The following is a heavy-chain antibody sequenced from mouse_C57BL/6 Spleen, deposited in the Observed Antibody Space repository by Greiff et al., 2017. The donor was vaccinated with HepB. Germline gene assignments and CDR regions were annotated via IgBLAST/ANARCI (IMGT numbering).Heavy chain of an antibody. V-gene: IGHV1-52*01. Sequence: QVQLQQPGAELVRPGSSVKLSCKASGYTFTSYWMHWVKQRPIQGLEWIGNIDPSDSETHYNQKFKDKATLTVDKSSSTAYMQLSSLTSEDSAVYYCARPIYYYGSSYHWYFDVWGTGTTVTVSS. CDR3: ARPIYYYGSSYHWYFDV. J-gene: IGHJ1*03. CDR2: IDPSDSET. CDR1: GYTFTSYW. D-gene: IGHD1-1*01.